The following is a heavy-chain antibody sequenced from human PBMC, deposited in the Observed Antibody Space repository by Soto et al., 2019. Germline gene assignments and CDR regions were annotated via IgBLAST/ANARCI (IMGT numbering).Heavy chain of an antibody. CDR3: AKQGDAEYSGYDY. J-gene: IGHJ4*02. CDR2: MSYDGTNK. V-gene: IGHV3-30*18. Sequence: QVQLVESGGGVVQPGRSLRLSCAASGFTVSSYGMHWVRQAPGKGLEWVAVMSYDGTNKYYAESVKGRFTISRDNSKNTLYLQMNSLRADDTAVYYCAKQGDAEYSGYDYWGQGTLVTVSS. CDR1: GFTVSSYG. D-gene: IGHD5-12*01.